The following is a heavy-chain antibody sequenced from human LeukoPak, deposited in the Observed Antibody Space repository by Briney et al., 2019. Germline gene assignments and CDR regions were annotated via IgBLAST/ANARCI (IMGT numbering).Heavy chain of an antibody. D-gene: IGHD5-12*01. CDR1: GFTFDDYG. CDR2: IKQDGSEK. Sequence: GGSLRLSCAASGFTFDDYGMSWVRQAPGKGPEWVANIKQDGSEKYYVDSVKGRFTISRDNAKNSLYLQMNSLRAEDTAVYYCARDEIVATTKANYYYYMDVWGKGTTVTISS. CDR3: ARDEIVATTKANYYYYMDV. J-gene: IGHJ6*03. V-gene: IGHV3-7*01.